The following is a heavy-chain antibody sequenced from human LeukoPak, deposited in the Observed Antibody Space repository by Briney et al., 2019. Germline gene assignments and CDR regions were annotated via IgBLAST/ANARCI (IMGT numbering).Heavy chain of an antibody. V-gene: IGHV4-34*01. Sequence: SETLSLTCAVYGGSFSGYYWSWIRQPPGKGLEWIGEINHSGSTNYNPSLKSRVTISVDTSKNQFSLKLSSVTAADTAVYYCARNKLRYYYGMDVWGQGTTVTVSS. CDR1: GGSFSGYY. D-gene: IGHD1-26*01. CDR3: ARNKLRYYYGMDV. J-gene: IGHJ6*02. CDR2: INHSGST.